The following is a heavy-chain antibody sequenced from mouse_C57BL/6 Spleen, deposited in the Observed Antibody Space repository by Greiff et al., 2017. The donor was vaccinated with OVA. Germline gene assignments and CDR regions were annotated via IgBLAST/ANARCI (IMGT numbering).Heavy chain of an antibody. CDR3: ARGDYGSRRDYYAMDY. V-gene: IGHV1-64*01. D-gene: IGHD1-1*01. CDR2: IHPNSGST. Sequence: QVQLQQPGAELVKPGASVKLSCKASGYTFTSYWMHWVKQRPGQGLEWIGMIHPNSGSTNYNEKFKSKATLTVDKSSSTAYMQLSSLTSEDSAVYYCARGDYGSRRDYYAMDYWGQGTSVTVSS. J-gene: IGHJ4*01. CDR1: GYTFTSYW.